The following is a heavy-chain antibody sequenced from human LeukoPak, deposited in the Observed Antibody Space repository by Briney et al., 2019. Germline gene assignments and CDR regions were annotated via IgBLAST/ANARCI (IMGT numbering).Heavy chain of an antibody. CDR3: ARDAGRRGWFDP. J-gene: IGHJ5*02. D-gene: IGHD3-10*01. CDR2: MYYSGST. V-gene: IGHV4-59*01. CDR1: GGSISSYY. Sequence: PSETLSLTCTVSGGSISSYYWSWIRQPPGKGLEWLGYMYYSGSTNYKPSLKSRVTISADTSKNQFSLRLTSVTAEDTAVYYCARDAGRRGWFDPWGQGTLVTVSS.